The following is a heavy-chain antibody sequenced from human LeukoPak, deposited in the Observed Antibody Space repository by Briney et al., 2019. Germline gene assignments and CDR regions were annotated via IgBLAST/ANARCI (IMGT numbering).Heavy chain of an antibody. J-gene: IGHJ4*02. CDR3: ANDPLGSTFGGVIVDY. Sequence: GGSLRLSCAASGFTFSSYAMSWVRQAPGKGLEWVSAISGSGGSTYYADSVKGRFTISRDNSKNTLYLQMNSLRAEDTAVYYCANDPLGSTFGGVIVDYWGQGTLVTVSS. CDR2: ISGSGGST. V-gene: IGHV3-23*01. D-gene: IGHD3-16*02. CDR1: GFTFSSYA.